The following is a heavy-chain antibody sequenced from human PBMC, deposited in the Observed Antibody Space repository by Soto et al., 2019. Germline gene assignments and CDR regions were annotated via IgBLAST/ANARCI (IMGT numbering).Heavy chain of an antibody. D-gene: IGHD5-18*01. Sequence: QVQLVQSGAEVKKPGASVKVSCKASGYTFTNYYMHWVRQAPGQGLEWMGIFNPSGTSTTYAQKFSGRVTMTRDTSTSTVYMELNSLRSDDTAVYYCARALPRSSGYSYGALDYWGQGTLVTVSS. CDR2: FNPSGTST. J-gene: IGHJ4*02. CDR3: ARALPRSSGYSYGALDY. CDR1: GYTFTNYY. V-gene: IGHV1-46*01.